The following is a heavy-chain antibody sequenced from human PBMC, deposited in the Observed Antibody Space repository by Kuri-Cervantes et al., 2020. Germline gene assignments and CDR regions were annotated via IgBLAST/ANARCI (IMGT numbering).Heavy chain of an antibody. CDR3: ARYYDNSGSDY. CDR2: IYPGDSDT. V-gene: IGHV5-51*01. Sequence: GGSLRLSCKGSGYSLTSYWIGWVRQMPGKGLEWMGIIYPGDSDTRYSPSFQGQVTISADKSISTAYLQWSRLKASDTAMYYCARYYDNSGSDYWGQGTLVTVSS. J-gene: IGHJ4*02. CDR1: GYSLTSYW. D-gene: IGHD3-22*01.